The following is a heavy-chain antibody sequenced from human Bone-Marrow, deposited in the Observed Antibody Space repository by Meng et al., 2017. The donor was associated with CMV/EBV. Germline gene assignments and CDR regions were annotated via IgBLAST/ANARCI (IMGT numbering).Heavy chain of an antibody. D-gene: IGHD3-3*01. V-gene: IGHV3-23*01. CDR2: ISGSGGST. CDR1: GFTFHNYA. J-gene: IGHJ6*02. Sequence: GESLKISCAASGFTFHNYAMTWVRQAPGKGLEWVSAISGSGGSTYYADSVKGRFTISRDNSKNTLYLQMNSLRVEDTAVYYCASPASTYYDFWSGYYLPLEVWGQGNTVTVSS. CDR3: ASPASTYYDFWSGYYLPLEV.